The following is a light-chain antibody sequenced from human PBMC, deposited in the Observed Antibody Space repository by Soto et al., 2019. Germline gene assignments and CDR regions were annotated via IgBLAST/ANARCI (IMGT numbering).Light chain of an antibody. V-gene: IGKV3-20*01. J-gene: IGKJ5*01. Sequence: EIVLTQSPGILSSSPGERATLSCRASQSLSGGYLAWFQQKPGQTPRLLIYSASNRATGIPDRFSGSGSGTDFTLTISRLEPEDFVVYYCQQNGSLPITFGQGTRLEIK. CDR1: QSLSGGY. CDR3: QQNGSLPIT. CDR2: SAS.